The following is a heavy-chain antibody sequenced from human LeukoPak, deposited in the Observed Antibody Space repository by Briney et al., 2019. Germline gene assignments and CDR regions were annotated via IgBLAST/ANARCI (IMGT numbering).Heavy chain of an antibody. J-gene: IGHJ4*02. CDR1: GGTFSSYA. CDR3: ARGVICSGGSCYSTYYFDY. D-gene: IGHD2-15*01. V-gene: IGHV1-69*05. Sequence: GASVKVSCKASGGTFSSYAISWVQQAPGQGLEWMGGIIPIFGTANYAQKFQGRVTITTDESTSTAYMELSSLRSEDTAVYYCARGVICSGGSCYSTYYFDYWGQGTLVTVSS. CDR2: IIPIFGTA.